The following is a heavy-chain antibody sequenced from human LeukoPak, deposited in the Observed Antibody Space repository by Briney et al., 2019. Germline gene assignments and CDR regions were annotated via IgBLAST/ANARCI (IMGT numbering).Heavy chain of an antibody. CDR2: IYTSGST. CDR1: GDSISSSSYY. CDR3: ARVVPWELRRGNWFDP. D-gene: IGHD1-26*01. V-gene: IGHV4-61*02. J-gene: IGHJ5*02. Sequence: SETLSLTCTVSGDSISSSSYYWSWIRQPAGKGLEWIGRIYTSGSTNYNPSLKSRVTISVDTSKNQFSLKLSSVTAADTAVYYCARVVPWELRRGNWFDPWGQGTLVTVSS.